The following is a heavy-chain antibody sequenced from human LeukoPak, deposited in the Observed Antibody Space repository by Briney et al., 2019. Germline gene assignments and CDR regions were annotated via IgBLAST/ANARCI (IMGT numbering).Heavy chain of an antibody. CDR3: AKDGGLWVSAHWGDS. V-gene: IGHV3-30-3*01. CDR1: GFTFSSYA. D-gene: IGHD7-27*01. Sequence: SGGSLRLSCAASGFTFSSYAMSWVRQAPGKGLEWVAVISYDGSNKYYADSVKGRFTISRDNSKNTLFLQMNSLRAEDTAVYYCAKDGGLWVSAHWGDSWGRGTLVTVSS. J-gene: IGHJ4*02. CDR2: ISYDGSNK.